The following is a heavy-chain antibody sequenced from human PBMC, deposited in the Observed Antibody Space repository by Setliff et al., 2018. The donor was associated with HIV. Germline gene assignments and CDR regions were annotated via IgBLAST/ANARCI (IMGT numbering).Heavy chain of an antibody. CDR3: ARGYSSSWYDS. J-gene: IGHJ5*01. CDR1: GDSISSSYY. D-gene: IGHD6-13*01. Sequence: PSEILSLTCTVSGDSISSSYYWTWIRQPPGKGLEWIGYIYTSGSTNYNPSLKNRVTISVDTSKNQFSLRLSSVTAADTAVYYCARGYSSSWYDSWGQGTRVTVSS. CDR2: IYTSGST. V-gene: IGHV4-4*08.